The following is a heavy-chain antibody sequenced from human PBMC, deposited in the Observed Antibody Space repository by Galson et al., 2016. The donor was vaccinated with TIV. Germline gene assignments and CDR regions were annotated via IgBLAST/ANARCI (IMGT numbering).Heavy chain of an antibody. CDR1: GLTVKSNY. CDR2: ISSGGYT. J-gene: IGHJ6*02. D-gene: IGHD2-21*01. V-gene: IGHV3-66*02. CDR3: ARERRFCGNECYLYYYYGMDV. Sequence: SLRLSCAASGLTVKSNYMTWVRQAPGKGLEFVSLISSGGYTFYADSAKGRFTISRDNSKNTVFLQMNSLRPEDTAIYYCARERRFCGNECYLYYYYGMDVWGQGTTVTVSS.